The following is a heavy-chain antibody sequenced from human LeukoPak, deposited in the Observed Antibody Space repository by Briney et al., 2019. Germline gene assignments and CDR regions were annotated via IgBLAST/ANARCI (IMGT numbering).Heavy chain of an antibody. J-gene: IGHJ6*03. CDR2: IIPIFGIA. V-gene: IGHV1-69*01. CDR1: GGTFSSYA. Sequence: GSSVKVSCKASGGTFSSYAISWVRQAPGQGLEWMGGIIPIFGIANYAQKFQGRVTITADESTSTAYMELSSLRSEDTAVYYCASDRRHCSSTSCEVGYYYYYMDVWGKGTTVTVSS. CDR3: ASDRRHCSSTSCEVGYYYYYMDV. D-gene: IGHD2-2*01.